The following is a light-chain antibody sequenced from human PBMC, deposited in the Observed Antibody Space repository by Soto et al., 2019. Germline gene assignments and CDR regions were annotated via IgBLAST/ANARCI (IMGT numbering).Light chain of an antibody. Sequence: EIVLTQSPGTLSLSTGERATLSCRASQSISSSYLAWYQQRPGQAPRLLIYGASSRATGIPDRFSGSGSGTEFTLTISRLEPEDFAVYYCQQYGSSSWTFGQGTKVDNK. CDR1: QSISSSY. CDR3: QQYGSSSWT. V-gene: IGKV3-20*01. J-gene: IGKJ1*01. CDR2: GAS.